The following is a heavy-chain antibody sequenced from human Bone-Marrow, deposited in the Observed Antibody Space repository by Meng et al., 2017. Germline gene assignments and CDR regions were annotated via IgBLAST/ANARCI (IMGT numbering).Heavy chain of an antibody. J-gene: IGHJ4*02. V-gene: IGHV3-15*01. CDR1: GFTFSNAW. Sequence: GESLKISCAASGFTFSNAWMSWARQAPGKGLEWVGRIKSKTDGGTTDYAAPVKGRFTISRDDSKNTLYLQMNSLKTEDTAVYYCTTDSDYGDYGRSYWGQGTLVTVSS. D-gene: IGHD4-17*01. CDR2: IKSKTDGGTT. CDR3: TTDSDYGDYGRSY.